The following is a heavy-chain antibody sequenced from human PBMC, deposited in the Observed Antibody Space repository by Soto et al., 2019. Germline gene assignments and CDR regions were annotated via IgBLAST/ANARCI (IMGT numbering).Heavy chain of an antibody. CDR2: IYYSGST. J-gene: IGHJ4*02. CDR3: AGDCSGYGSSGYCVGD. Sequence: QVQLQESGPGLVKPSQTLSLTCTVSGGSISSGGYYWSWIRQHPGKGLEWIGYIYYSGSTYYNPSLKSRVTISVDTSKIQFSLKLGSVTAADTAVYYCAGDCSGYGSSGYCVGDWGQGTLVTVSS. D-gene: IGHD3-22*01. CDR1: GGSISSGGYY. V-gene: IGHV4-31*03.